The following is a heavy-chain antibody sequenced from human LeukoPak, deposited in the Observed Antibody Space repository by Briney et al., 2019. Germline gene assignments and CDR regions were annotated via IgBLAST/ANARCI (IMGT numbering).Heavy chain of an antibody. CDR2: IRFDGSNE. D-gene: IGHD6-19*01. Sequence: PGGSLRLSCAASGFTFSSFGMHWVRQAPGKGLDWVAFIRFDGSNEHHADSVKGRFTISRDNSKNTLYLQMNSLRAEDTAVYYCAHGGGSGWGQGTLVTVSS. CDR3: AHGGGSG. V-gene: IGHV3-30*02. CDR1: GFTFSSFG. J-gene: IGHJ4*02.